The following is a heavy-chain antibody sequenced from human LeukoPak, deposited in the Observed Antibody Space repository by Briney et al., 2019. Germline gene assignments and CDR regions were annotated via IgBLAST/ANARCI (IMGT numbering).Heavy chain of an antibody. J-gene: IGHJ4*02. V-gene: IGHV3-53*01. CDR1: GFTVSSNY. CDR2: IYSGGTT. CDR3: AKDLYGDYDFDC. Sequence: GGSLRLSCAASGFTVSSNYMSWVRQAPGKGLEWVSVIYSGGTTYYADSVKGRFIISRDNSKNTLYLQLNSLRAEDTAVYYCAKDLYGDYDFDCWGQGTLVTVSS. D-gene: IGHD4-17*01.